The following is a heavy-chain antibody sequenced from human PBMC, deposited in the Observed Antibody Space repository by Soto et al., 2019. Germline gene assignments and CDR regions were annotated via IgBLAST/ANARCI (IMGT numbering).Heavy chain of an antibody. D-gene: IGHD3-10*01. J-gene: IGHJ5*02. V-gene: IGHV4-30-4*01. Sequence: PSETLSLTCTVSGGSISSGDYYWSWIRQPPGKGLEWIGYIYYSGSTYYNPSLKSRVTVSVDTSKNQFSLKLSSVTAADTAVYYCARDLTMVRGANRNWFDPWGQGTLVTVSS. CDR2: IYYSGST. CDR3: ARDLTMVRGANRNWFDP. CDR1: GGSISSGDYY.